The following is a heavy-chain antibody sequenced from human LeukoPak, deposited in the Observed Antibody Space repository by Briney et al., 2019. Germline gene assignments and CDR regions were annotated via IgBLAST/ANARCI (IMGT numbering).Heavy chain of an antibody. D-gene: IGHD2-21*01. CDR2: IYSGGST. V-gene: IGHV3-66*01. CDR3: ARGGGAEAFGI. CDR1: GFTVSSNY. J-gene: IGHJ3*02. Sequence: PGGSLTLSCAASGFTVSSNYMSWVRQAPGKGLEWVSVIYSGGSTNYADSVKGRFTISRDNSKNTLYLQMNSLRVEDTAVYYCARGGGAEAFGIWGQGTMVTVSS.